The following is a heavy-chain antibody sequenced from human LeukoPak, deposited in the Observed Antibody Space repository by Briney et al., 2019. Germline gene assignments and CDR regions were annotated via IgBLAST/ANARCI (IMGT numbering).Heavy chain of an antibody. J-gene: IGHJ4*02. CDR3: AKYYYDSSGYLAEAYFDY. V-gene: IGHV3-23*01. D-gene: IGHD3-22*01. CDR1: GFTFSSYA. CDR2: ISGSGGST. Sequence: GGSLRLSCAASGFTFSSYAMSWVRQAPGKGLEWVSAISGSGGSTYYADSVKGRSTISRDNSKNTLYLQMNSLRAEDTAVYYCAKYYYDSSGYLAEAYFDYWGQGTLVTVSS.